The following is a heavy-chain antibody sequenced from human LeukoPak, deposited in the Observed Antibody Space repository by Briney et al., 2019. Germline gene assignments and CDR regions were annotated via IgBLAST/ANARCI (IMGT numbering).Heavy chain of an antibody. CDR1: GFIFSSYE. CDR2: ISDSGGTI. V-gene: IGHV3-48*03. CDR3: AGHAVPRTRGVIVNNWFDL. Sequence: GGSLTLSCAASGFIFSSYEMSWVRQGPGKGLEWLSYISDSGGTIYYADSVRGRFTISRDNANNSLFLQMHSLRAEDTAVYYCAGHAVPRTRGVIVNNWFDLWGQGTLVTVSS. J-gene: IGHJ5*02. D-gene: IGHD3-10*01.